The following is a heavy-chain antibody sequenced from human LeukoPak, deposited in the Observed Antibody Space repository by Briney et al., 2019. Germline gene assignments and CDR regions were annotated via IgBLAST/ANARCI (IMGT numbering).Heavy chain of an antibody. Sequence: SETLSLTCAVSGYSISSGYYWGWIRQSPGRGLEWIGSISHSGTTYYNPSLKSRVTISIDTSKNQFSLRLSSVTAADTAVYYCARGTSTIVATFSFWGQRTLVTVSS. J-gene: IGHJ4*02. CDR3: ARGTSTIVATFSF. V-gene: IGHV4-38-2*01. CDR1: GYSISSGYY. CDR2: ISHSGTT. D-gene: IGHD5-12*01.